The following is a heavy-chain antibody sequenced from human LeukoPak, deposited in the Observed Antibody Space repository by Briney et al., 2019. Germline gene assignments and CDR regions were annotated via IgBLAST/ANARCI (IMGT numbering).Heavy chain of an antibody. Sequence: SETLSLTCTVSGGSITTVNYYWSWIRQPAGKGLEWIGRISTIGSTNYNPSLNSRVTISIDTSKNQFSLKLSSVTAADTAVYYCARDGCGGSCFHYYYYYMDVWGKGTTVTISS. J-gene: IGHJ6*03. CDR2: ISTIGST. D-gene: IGHD2-15*01. CDR3: ARDGCGGSCFHYYYYYMDV. CDR1: GGSITTVNYY. V-gene: IGHV4-61*02.